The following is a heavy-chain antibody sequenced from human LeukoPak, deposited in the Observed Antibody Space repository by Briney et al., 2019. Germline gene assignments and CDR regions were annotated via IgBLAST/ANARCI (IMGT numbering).Heavy chain of an antibody. J-gene: IGHJ4*02. Sequence: GGSLRLSCTTSGFTFGDHGMHWVRQAPGKGLEWVGFIKRKTFGGTTEYAASVKGRFTISRDDSKSIAYLQMNSLKTEDTAVYYCARDGDWSLDYWGQGTLVTVSS. CDR2: IKRKTFGGTT. V-gene: IGHV3-49*04. CDR3: ARDGDWSLDY. CDR1: GFTFGDHG. D-gene: IGHD3-9*01.